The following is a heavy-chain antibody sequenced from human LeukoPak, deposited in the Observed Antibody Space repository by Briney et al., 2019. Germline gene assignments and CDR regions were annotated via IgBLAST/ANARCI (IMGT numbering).Heavy chain of an antibody. Sequence: GGSLRLSCAASGFTFSNYWMTWVRQAPGKGLEWVANMNQDGSKAYYVDSVKGRFTVSRDNAKNSLYLQMNSLRAGDTALYYCTRDPECSSTSCLDAFDIWGQGTMVTVSS. CDR1: GFTFSNYW. V-gene: IGHV3-7*01. D-gene: IGHD2-2*01. J-gene: IGHJ3*02. CDR2: MNQDGSKA. CDR3: TRDPECSSTSCLDAFDI.